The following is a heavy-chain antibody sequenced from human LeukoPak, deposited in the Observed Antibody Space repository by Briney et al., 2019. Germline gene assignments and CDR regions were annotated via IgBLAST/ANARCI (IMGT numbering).Heavy chain of an antibody. CDR2: ISGSGGST. J-gene: IGHJ4*02. V-gene: IGHV3-23*01. D-gene: IGHD3-22*01. CDR3: AKTSSYYYDSSGNPPQDDY. CDR1: GFTFSSYA. Sequence: GGSLRLSCAASGFTFSSYAMSWVRQAPGKGLEWVSAISGSGGSTYYADSVKGRFPISRDNSKNTLYLQMNSLRAEDTAVYYCAKTSSYYYDSSGNPPQDDYWGQGTLVTVSS.